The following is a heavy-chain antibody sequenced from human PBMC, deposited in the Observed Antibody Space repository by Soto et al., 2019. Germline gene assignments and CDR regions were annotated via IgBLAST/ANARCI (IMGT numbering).Heavy chain of an antibody. CDR3: AKXAQTRFNWNDLGNWFDP. V-gene: IGHV1-69*13. Sequence: ASVKVSCKASGCTFSSYAISWARQAPGQGLEWMGGIIPIFGIPNYAQKFQGRVAITADESTNTAYMELSSLRSDDTAVYYCAKXAQTRFNWNDLGNWFDPWGPGTLVTVSS. J-gene: IGHJ5*02. CDR2: IIPIFGIP. D-gene: IGHD1-1*01. CDR1: GCTFSSYA.